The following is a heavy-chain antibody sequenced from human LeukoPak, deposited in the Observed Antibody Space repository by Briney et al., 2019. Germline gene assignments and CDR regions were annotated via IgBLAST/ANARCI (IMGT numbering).Heavy chain of an antibody. D-gene: IGHD3-10*01. J-gene: IGHJ5*02. CDR3: ASVGSGSYYKSWFDP. V-gene: IGHV3-30*03. CDR1: GFTFSSYG. Sequence: GGSLRLSCAASGFTFSSYGMHWVRQAPGKGLEWVAVISYDGSNKYYADSVKGRFTISRDNSKNTLYLQMNSLRAEDTAVYYCASVGSGSYYKSWFDPWGQGTLVTVSS. CDR2: ISYDGSNK.